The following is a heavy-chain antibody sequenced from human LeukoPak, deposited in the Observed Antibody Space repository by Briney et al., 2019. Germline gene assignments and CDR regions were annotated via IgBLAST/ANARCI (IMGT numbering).Heavy chain of an antibody. D-gene: IGHD1-7*01. J-gene: IGHJ4*02. Sequence: ASVKVSCKASGYTFNTYGISWVRQAPGQGLAWMGWISAYNGDTNYAQKLQGRVTMTTDTSTSTAYMELRSLRSDDTAVYHCARGDNWNYAGFDYWGQGTLVTVSS. V-gene: IGHV1-18*01. CDR2: ISAYNGDT. CDR1: GYTFNTYG. CDR3: ARGDNWNYAGFDY.